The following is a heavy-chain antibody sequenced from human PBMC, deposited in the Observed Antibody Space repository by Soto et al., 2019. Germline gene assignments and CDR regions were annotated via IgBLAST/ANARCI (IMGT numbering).Heavy chain of an antibody. CDR2: IYERGTT. J-gene: IGHJ6*02. Sequence: QVPLQESGPGLVKPSQTLSLTCTVSGGSINGGRYYWNWIRQHPGKGLEWIGYIYERGTTDYNPSLKSRVIISEDTSKNQFSLRLSSVTAADTAIYYCARDRGFGMDAWGQGTMVIVSS. CDR3: ARDRGFGMDA. CDR1: GGSINGGRYY. V-gene: IGHV4-31*03.